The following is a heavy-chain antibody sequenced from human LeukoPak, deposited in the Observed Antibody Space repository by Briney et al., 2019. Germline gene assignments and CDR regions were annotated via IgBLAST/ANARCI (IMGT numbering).Heavy chain of an antibody. CDR2: IHHSGIS. D-gene: IGHD4-11*01. CDR1: GGSTRNFY. Sequence: PSETLSLTCIVSGGSTRNFYWSWIRQPPGKGLEWIGYIHHSGISNYSPSLKSRVTMSVDTSKSQFSLKLASVSAADTAVYYCAGDYGNYGGTFDIWGQGTMVTVSS. V-gene: IGHV4-59*12. CDR3: AGDYGNYGGTFDI. J-gene: IGHJ3*02.